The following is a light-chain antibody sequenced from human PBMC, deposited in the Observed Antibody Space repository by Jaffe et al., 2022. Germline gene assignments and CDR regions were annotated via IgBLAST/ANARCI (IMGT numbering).Light chain of an antibody. CDR1: EDISNY. Sequence: DMQMTQSPSSLSASVGDRVTITCQASEDISNYLNWYQQKPGKAPKLLIYDASNLETGVPSRFSGSGSGTHFTFTINSLQPEDIATYYCQQYDSLRHTFGQGTKLEIK. V-gene: IGKV1-33*01. CDR2: DAS. J-gene: IGKJ2*01. CDR3: QQYDSLRHT.